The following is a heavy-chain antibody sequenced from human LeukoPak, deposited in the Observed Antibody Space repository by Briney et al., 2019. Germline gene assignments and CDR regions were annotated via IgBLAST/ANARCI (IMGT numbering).Heavy chain of an antibody. D-gene: IGHD5-12*01. CDR2: FSFNGGT. CDR1: AGSISSYY. Sequence: KSSETLSLTCTVSAGSISSYYWSWIRQPPGKGLEWIGSFSFNGGTNYNPSLRGRVTISVDTSKNQFSLKLSSVTAADTAVYYCARHAGGYDRELDYWGQGTLVTVSS. J-gene: IGHJ4*02. V-gene: IGHV4-59*08. CDR3: ARHAGGYDRELDY.